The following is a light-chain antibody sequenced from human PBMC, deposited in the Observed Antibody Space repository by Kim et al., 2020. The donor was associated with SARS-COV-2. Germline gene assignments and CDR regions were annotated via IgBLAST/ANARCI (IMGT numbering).Light chain of an antibody. CDR3: SSYTSSSTLGV. CDR1: SSDVGGYHY. Sequence: QSITISCTGTSSDVGGYHYVSWYQQHPGKAPQLMIYAVSNRPSGVSNRFSGSKSGNTASLTISGLQAEDEADYYCSSYTSSSTLGVFGGGTKLTVL. J-gene: IGLJ2*01. CDR2: AVS. V-gene: IGLV2-14*03.